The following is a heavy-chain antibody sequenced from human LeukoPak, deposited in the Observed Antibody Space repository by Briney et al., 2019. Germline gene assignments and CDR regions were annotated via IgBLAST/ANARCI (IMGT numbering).Heavy chain of an antibody. J-gene: IGHJ4*02. CDR2: INPNSGGT. Sequence: ASVKVSCKASGYTFTGYYMHWVRQAPGQGLAWMGWINPNSGGTNYAQKFQGRVTMTRDTSISTAYMELSRLRSDDTAVYYCARLTEQQLAHFDYWGQGTLVTVSS. D-gene: IGHD6-13*01. V-gene: IGHV1-2*02. CDR1: GYTFTGYY. CDR3: ARLTEQQLAHFDY.